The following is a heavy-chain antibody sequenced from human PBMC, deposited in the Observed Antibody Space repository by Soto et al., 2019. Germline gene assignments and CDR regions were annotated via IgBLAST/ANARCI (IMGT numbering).Heavy chain of an antibody. V-gene: IGHV3-23*01. CDR3: AKDRGIIVKAGDAFDV. CDR1: GFTLSMSA. CDR2: ISDSGDRT. D-gene: IGHD3-16*02. J-gene: IGHJ3*01. Sequence: GGSLRLSCASSGFTLSMSAVNWVRQAPGKGLEWVSYISDSGDRTYYADSVKCRFTISRDRSKNTVSLQMDSLRAEDTAVYYCAKDRGIIVKAGDAFDVWGQGTKVTVSS.